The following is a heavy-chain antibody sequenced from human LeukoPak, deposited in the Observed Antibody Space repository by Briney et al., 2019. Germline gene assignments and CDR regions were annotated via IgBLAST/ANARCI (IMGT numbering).Heavy chain of an antibody. J-gene: IGHJ6*04. CDR1: GFTFSSSW. D-gene: IGHD3-16*01. CDR2: ITRDGSST. V-gene: IGHV3-74*01. Sequence: QTGGSLRLSCAASGFTFSSSWMHWVRQAPGKGLVWVSRITRDGSSTTYADSVKGRFTTSRDNAKNTLYLQMNSLSDDDTAVYYCARDPGYESWSPFWGGMDVWGNGTTVIASS. CDR3: ARDPGYESWSPFWGGMDV.